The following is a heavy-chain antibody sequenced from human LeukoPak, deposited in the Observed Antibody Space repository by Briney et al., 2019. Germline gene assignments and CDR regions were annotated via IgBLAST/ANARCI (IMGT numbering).Heavy chain of an antibody. CDR2: IWYDRSNK. CDR1: GFTFSSYG. D-gene: IGHD3-10*01. V-gene: IGHV3-33*01. Sequence: GGSLRLSCAASGFTFSSYGMHWVRQAPGKGLEWVAVIWYDRSNKYYADSVKGRFTISRDNSKNTLYLQMNSLRAEDTAVYYCARGFDFYGSGSYYPLDYWGQGTLVTVSS. J-gene: IGHJ4*02. CDR3: ARGFDFYGSGSYYPLDY.